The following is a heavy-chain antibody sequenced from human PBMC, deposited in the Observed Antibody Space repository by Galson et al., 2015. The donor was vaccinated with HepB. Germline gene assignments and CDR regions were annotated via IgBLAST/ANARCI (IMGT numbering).Heavy chain of an antibody. CDR3: ARDGYYYDSWGY. V-gene: IGHV3-21*01. CDR2: ISSSSSYI. D-gene: IGHD3-22*01. CDR1: GFTFSSYS. J-gene: IGHJ4*02. Sequence: SLRLSCAASGFTFSSYSMNWVRQAPGTGLEWVSSISSSSSYIYCADSVKGRFTISRDNAKNSLYLQMNSLRAEDTAVYYCARDGYYYDSWGYWGQGTLVTVSS.